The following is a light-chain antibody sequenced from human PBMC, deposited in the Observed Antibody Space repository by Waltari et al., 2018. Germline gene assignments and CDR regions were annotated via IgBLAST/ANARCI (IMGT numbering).Light chain of an antibody. CDR2: RDD. Sequence: QSVLTQAPSASEPPGQRITISCSGSSSNTGSNYVSWYQHLPGAAPKLLIGRDDHRPSGVPDRFSGSKSGTSASLAISGLRSEDEADYYCASWDDSLSALVFGGGTKLTVL. J-gene: IGLJ3*02. V-gene: IGLV1-47*01. CDR3: ASWDDSLSALV. CDR1: SSNTGSNY.